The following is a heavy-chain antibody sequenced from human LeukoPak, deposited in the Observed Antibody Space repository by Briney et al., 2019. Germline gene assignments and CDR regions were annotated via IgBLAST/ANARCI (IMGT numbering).Heavy chain of an antibody. Sequence: GGSLRLSCAASGFTLSNYDMNWVRQAPGKGLEWVSSISTSSRYIYYKDSVRGRFTISGDDAKNSLYLEMNSLRAEDTAVYYCARADCSSSTCYLRRSWFDPWGQGTLVTVSS. J-gene: IGHJ5*02. CDR3: ARADCSSSTCYLRRSWFDP. CDR2: ISTSSRYI. D-gene: IGHD2-2*01. CDR1: GFTLSNYD. V-gene: IGHV3-21*01.